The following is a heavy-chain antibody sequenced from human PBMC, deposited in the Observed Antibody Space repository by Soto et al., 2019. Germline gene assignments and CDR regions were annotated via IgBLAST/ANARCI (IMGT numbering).Heavy chain of an antibody. CDR2: IYYSGST. J-gene: IGHJ4*02. V-gene: IGHV4-39*01. CDR1: GGSIYSSSYS. CDR3: ARQTNIPGNNRFFDY. D-gene: IGHD1-20*01. Sequence: QLQESGPGLVKPSETLSLTCSVSGGSIYSSSYSWAWIRQPPGKGLEWIGNIYYSGSTSYNPSLKSRVTISVDTSKSQFSLRLSSVTAADTAVFYCARQTNIPGNNRFFDYWGQGTLVTVSS.